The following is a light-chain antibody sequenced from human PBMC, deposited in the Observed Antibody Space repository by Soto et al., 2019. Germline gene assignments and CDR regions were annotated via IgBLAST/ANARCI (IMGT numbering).Light chain of an antibody. Sequence: NVLTQSPATLSLSPGDSATLSCRASQSSSGYLAWYQQKPGQAPRLLIYDASTRAPGIPARFSGSGSGTDYTLTITSLEPEDVAVYYCQQRSRFGGGTKVEI. CDR3: QQRSR. V-gene: IGKV3-11*01. J-gene: IGKJ4*01. CDR1: QSSSGY. CDR2: DAS.